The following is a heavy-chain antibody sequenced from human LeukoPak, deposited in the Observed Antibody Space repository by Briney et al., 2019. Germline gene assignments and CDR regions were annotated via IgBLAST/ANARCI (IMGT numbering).Heavy chain of an antibody. Sequence: PGGSLRLSCAASGFTFNTYDMHWVRQSTGKGLEWVSVINSAGDTYYSDSVKGRFTISRENAKNSFDLQMNSLRARDSAVYYCARSGAYYYMDVWGKGTTVTISS. CDR1: GFTFNTYD. CDR3: ARSGAYYYMDV. J-gene: IGHJ6*03. CDR2: INSAGDT. D-gene: IGHD2-15*01. V-gene: IGHV3-13*01.